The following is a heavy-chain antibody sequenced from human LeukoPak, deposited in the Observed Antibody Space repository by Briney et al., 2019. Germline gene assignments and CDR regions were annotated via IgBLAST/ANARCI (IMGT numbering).Heavy chain of an antibody. Sequence: GGSLRLSCAASGFTFSSYSMNWVRQAPGKGLEWVSSISSSSSYIYYADSVKGRFTISRDNAKNSLYLQMNSLRAEDTAVYYCARDHPIAARARSDRFDPWGQGTLVTVSS. J-gene: IGHJ5*02. D-gene: IGHD6-6*01. CDR2: ISSSSSYI. CDR1: GFTFSSYS. CDR3: ARDHPIAARARSDRFDP. V-gene: IGHV3-21*01.